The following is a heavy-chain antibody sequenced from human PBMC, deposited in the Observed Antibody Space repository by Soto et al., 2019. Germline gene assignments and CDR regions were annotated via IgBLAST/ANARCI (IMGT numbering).Heavy chain of an antibody. CDR2: RSYDGSNK. V-gene: IGHV3-30*18. J-gene: IGHJ6*02. D-gene: IGHD6-6*01. Sequence: GGPRGLWCASSGFTLSSYGMHGVRQARGKGLEWGAVRSYDGSNKYYADSVKGRFTISRYNSKNTLYLHMNSLRAEDTAVYYCAKYSAGSSERDYYYYGMDVWGQGTTVTVSS. CDR3: AKYSAGSSERDYYYYGMDV. CDR1: GFTLSSYG.